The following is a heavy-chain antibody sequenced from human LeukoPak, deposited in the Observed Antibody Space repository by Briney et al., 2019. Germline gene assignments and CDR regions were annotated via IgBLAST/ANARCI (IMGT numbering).Heavy chain of an antibody. CDR2: IYSGGNP. D-gene: IGHD4-23*01. CDR1: GFTSIAYA. CDR3: ARDSADYGGNGLDY. J-gene: IGHJ4*02. V-gene: IGHV3-53*01. Sequence: GGSLRLPCVGSGFTSIAYALTWARQAPGKGLEWVSVIYSGGNPYYADSVKGRFTISRDNSKNTLYLQMNSLRAEDTAVYYCARDSADYGGNGLDYWGQGTLVTVSS.